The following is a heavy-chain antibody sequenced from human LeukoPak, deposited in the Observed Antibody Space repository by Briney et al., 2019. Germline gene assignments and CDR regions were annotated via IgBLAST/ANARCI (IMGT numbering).Heavy chain of an antibody. J-gene: IGHJ4*02. CDR2: ISGSGGST. V-gene: IGHV3-23*01. Sequence: PGGSLRLSCAASGFTFSSYAMSWVRQAPGKGLEWVSAISGSGGSTYYADSVKGRFTISRDNSKNTLYLQMNSLRAEDTAVYYCAKDGGLYSSGWYGDYWGQGTLVTVSS. CDR3: AKDGGLYSSGWYGDY. CDR1: GFTFSSYA. D-gene: IGHD6-19*01.